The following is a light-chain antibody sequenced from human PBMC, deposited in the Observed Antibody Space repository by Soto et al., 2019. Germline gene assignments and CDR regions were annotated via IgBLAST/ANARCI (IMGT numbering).Light chain of an antibody. CDR2: AAS. V-gene: IGKV1-9*01. CDR3: HQYNSYWT. Sequence: DIQMTQSPSSLSASVGDRVTITCRASQSISSYLNWYQQKPGKAPKLLIYAASTLQSGVPSRFSGSGSGTDFTLTISSLQPEDFATYYCHQYNSYWTFGQGTKVDI. CDR1: QSISSY. J-gene: IGKJ1*01.